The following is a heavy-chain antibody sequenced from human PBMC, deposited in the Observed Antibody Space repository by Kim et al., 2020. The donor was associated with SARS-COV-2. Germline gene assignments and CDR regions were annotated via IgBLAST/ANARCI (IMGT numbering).Heavy chain of an antibody. D-gene: IGHD2-2*01. V-gene: IGHV3-23*01. J-gene: IGHJ2*01. CDR3: ARHLHITSVTVYWYFDL. CDR2: IFGSGSGT. Sequence: GGSLRLSCEASRFTFGHFAMSWVRQAPGKGLEWVSGIFGSGSGTYYADSVRGRFTISRDNSRNTLYLEMNNLRAEDTAVYFCARHLHITSVTVYWYFDLWGRGTLVTVSS. CDR1: RFTFGHFA.